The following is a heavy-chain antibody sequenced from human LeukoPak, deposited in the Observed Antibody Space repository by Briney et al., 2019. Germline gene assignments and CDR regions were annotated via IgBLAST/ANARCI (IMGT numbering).Heavy chain of an antibody. D-gene: IGHD3-10*01. CDR1: GFTVSSNY. CDR2: IYSGGST. V-gene: IGHV3-53*01. J-gene: IGHJ4*02. Sequence: GGSLRLSCVASGFTVSSNYMSWVRQAPGKGLEWVSVIYSGGSTYYADSVKGRFTISRDNAKNSLYLQMNSLRAEDTAVYYCATVTHAMVRGVIITEFYFDYWGQGTLVTVSS. CDR3: ATVTHAMVRGVIITEFYFDY.